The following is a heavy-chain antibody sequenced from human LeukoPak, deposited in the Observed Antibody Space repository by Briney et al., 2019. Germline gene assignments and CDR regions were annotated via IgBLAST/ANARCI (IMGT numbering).Heavy chain of an antibody. Sequence: GGSLRLSCAASGSSFYTFAMNWVRQAPGKGLEWVSSFRDDGRFTYYAESVKGRFTMSRDSSKNTLYLQMESLRVEDTAVYYCARARTYGYWGQGTLVTVSS. CDR3: ARARTYGY. D-gene: IGHD3-10*01. J-gene: IGHJ4*02. CDR2: FRDDGRFT. CDR1: GSSFYTFA. V-gene: IGHV3-23*01.